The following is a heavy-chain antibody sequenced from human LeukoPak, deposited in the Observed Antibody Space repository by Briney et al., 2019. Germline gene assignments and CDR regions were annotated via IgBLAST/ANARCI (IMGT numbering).Heavy chain of an antibody. CDR3: ALSGGNSPFDY. Sequence: SETLSLTCNGSGGSISSNYWSWIRQPPGKGLEWVGYIYYSGSTNYNPSLKSRVTISVDTSKNPSSLNLSTMTAADTAVYYCALSGGNSPFDYWGQGTLVTVSS. V-gene: IGHV4-59*01. CDR2: IYYSGST. J-gene: IGHJ4*02. D-gene: IGHD4-23*01. CDR1: GGSISSNY.